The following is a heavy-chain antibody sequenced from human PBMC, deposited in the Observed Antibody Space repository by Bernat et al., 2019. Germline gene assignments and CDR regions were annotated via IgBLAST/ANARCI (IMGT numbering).Heavy chain of an antibody. J-gene: IGHJ4*02. CDR2: IWYDGSNK. V-gene: IGHV3-33*01. CDR3: AREGGIVGALYFDY. D-gene: IGHD1-26*01. CDR1: GFTFSSYG. Sequence: QVQLVESGGGVVQPGRSLRLSCAASGFTFSSYGMHWVRQAPGKGLEWVAVIWYDGSNKYYADCVKGRFTISRDNSKNTLYLQMNSLRAEDTTVYYWAREGGIVGALYFDYWGQGALVTVSS.